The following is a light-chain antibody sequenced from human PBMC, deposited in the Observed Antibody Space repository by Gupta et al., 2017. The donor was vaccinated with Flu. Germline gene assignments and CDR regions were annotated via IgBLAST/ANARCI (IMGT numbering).Light chain of an antibody. J-gene: IGLJ3*02. CDR3: SSYTTSSTWV. Sequence: QSALTQAASVSGSPGQSITISCTGTSGDVGGYNSVSWYQQHPGTAPKLMIYEVSKRPSGVSNRFSGSKSGNTASLTISGLQAEDEADYYCSSYTTSSTWVFGGGTKLTVL. CDR1: SGDVGGYNS. V-gene: IGLV2-14*01. CDR2: EVS.